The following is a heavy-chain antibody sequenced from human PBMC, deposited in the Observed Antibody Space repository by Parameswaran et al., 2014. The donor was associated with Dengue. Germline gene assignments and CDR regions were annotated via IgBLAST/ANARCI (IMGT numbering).Heavy chain of an antibody. Sequence: RWIRQPPGKGLEWIGYIYYSGSTYYNPSLKSRVTISVDTSKNQFSLKLSSVTAADTAVYYCARGGPGDDAFDIWGQGDNGSPSPQ. CDR2: IYYSGST. D-gene: IGHD7-27*01. V-gene: IGHV4-30-4*01. J-gene: IGHJ3*02. CDR3: ARGGPGDDAFDI.